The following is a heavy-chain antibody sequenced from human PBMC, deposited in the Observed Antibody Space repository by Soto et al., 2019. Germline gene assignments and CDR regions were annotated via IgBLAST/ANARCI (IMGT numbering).Heavy chain of an antibody. V-gene: IGHV3-48*01. J-gene: IGHJ4*02. CDR2: ISSSSSTI. CDR3: ARGTPFLITVTSFDY. CDR1: GFTFSSYS. D-gene: IGHD4-17*01. Sequence: PGGSLRLSCAASGFTFSSYSMNWVRQAPGKGLEWVSYISSSSSTIYYADSVKGRFTISRDNAKNSLYLQMNSLRAEDTAVYYCARGTPFLITVTSFDYWGQGTLVTVSS.